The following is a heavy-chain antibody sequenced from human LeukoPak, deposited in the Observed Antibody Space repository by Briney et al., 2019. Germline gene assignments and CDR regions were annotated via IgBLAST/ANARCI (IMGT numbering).Heavy chain of an antibody. CDR2: MNPNSGNT. D-gene: IGHD3-22*01. CDR1: GYTFTSYD. V-gene: IGHV1-8*01. CDR3: ARYYYDSSGYPYYFDY. Sequence: GASVKVSCKASGYTFTSYDINWVRQATGQGLEWMGWMNPNSGNTGYAQKFQGRVTMTRNTSISTAYMELSSLRSEDTAVYYCARYYYDSSGYPYYFDYWGQGTLVTVSS. J-gene: IGHJ4*02.